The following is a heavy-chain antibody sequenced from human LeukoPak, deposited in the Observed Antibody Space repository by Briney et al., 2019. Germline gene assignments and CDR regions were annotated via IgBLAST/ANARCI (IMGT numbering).Heavy chain of an antibody. CDR2: IFYTGRS. D-gene: IGHD5-24*01. J-gene: IGHJ4*02. CDR1: GGSISSVSYY. V-gene: IGHV4-39*07. Sequence: PSETLSLTCTVSGGSISSVSYYWGWIRQPPGKGLECIGSIFYTGRSYYNPSLKRRVTISVDTSKNQFSLKLSSVTAADTAVYYCARGDGYNPPCFDYWGQGTLVTVSS. CDR3: ARGDGYNPPCFDY.